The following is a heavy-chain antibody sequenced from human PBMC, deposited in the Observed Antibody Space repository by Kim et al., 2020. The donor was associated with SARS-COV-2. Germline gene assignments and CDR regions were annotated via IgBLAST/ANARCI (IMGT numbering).Heavy chain of an antibody. CDR2: LTASGGDT. J-gene: IGHJ4*02. CDR3: AKKYSYDIVGHTLDY. V-gene: IGHV3-23*01. CDR1: GFTFSTYA. D-gene: IGHD3-22*01. Sequence: GVSLRLSCAASGFTFSTYAMIWVRQAPGQGLEWVSSLTASGGDTYYADSVKGRFTISRDNSKNTVYLQMNSLRPEDTAVYYCAKKYSYDIVGHTLDYWGQGTLVTVSS.